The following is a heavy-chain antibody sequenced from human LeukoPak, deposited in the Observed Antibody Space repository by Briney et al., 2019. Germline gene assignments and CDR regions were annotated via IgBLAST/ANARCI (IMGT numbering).Heavy chain of an antibody. CDR2: IHYSGST. D-gene: IGHD5-12*01. V-gene: IGHV4-59*08. J-gene: IGHJ4*02. CDR1: GGSISGYY. Sequence: PSETLSLTCTVAGGSISGYYWTWIRQPPGRGLGWIGYIHYSGSTNYNPSLKSRIAITVDTSKNQFSLRLSSVTAADTAVYYCARGLRISYDYPPDYWGQGTLVTVSS. CDR3: ARGLRISYDYPPDY.